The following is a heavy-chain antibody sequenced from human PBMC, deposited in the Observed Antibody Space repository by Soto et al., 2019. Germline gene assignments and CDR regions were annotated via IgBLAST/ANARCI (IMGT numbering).Heavy chain of an antibody. CDR3: ASFTYRSTTTKPSLRPYYYYGMDV. Sequence: PGESLKISCKGSGYSFTSYWISWVRQMPGKGLEWMGRIDPSDSYTNYSPSFQGHVTISADKSISTAYLQWSSLKASDTAMYYCASFTYRSTTTKPSLRPYYYYGMDVWGQGTTVTVSS. CDR2: IDPSDSYT. D-gene: IGHD1-26*01. V-gene: IGHV5-10-1*01. CDR1: GYSFTSYW. J-gene: IGHJ6*02.